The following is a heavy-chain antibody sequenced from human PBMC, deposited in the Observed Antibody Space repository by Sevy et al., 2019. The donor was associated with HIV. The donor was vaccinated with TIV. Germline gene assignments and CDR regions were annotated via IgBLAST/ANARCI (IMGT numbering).Heavy chain of an antibody. D-gene: IGHD6-13*01. CDR3: AKDLAGPGRRYFDY. J-gene: IGHJ4*02. CDR2: IRYDGSDK. Sequence: GGSLRLSCAASRFTFSNYGMHWVRQVPGKGLEWVTFIRYDGSDKYYAASVKGRFTISRDDSKNTLYLQMDSLGAEDTAIYYCAKDLAGPGRRYFDYWGQGTLVTVSS. V-gene: IGHV3-30*02. CDR1: RFTFSNYG.